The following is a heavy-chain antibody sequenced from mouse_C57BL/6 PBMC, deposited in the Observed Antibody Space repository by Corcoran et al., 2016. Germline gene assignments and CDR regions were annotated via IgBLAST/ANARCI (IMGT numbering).Heavy chain of an antibody. Sequence: QIKLVQSGPELKKPGETVKISCKASGYTFTTYGMSWVKQAPGKGLKWMGWINTYSGVPTYADDFKGRFAFSLETSASTAYLQINNLKNEDTATYFCARWGVAQYYYAMDYWGQGTSVTVSS. J-gene: IGHJ4*01. V-gene: IGHV9-3*01. CDR1: GYTFTTYG. CDR3: ARWGVAQYYYAMDY. CDR2: INTYSGVP.